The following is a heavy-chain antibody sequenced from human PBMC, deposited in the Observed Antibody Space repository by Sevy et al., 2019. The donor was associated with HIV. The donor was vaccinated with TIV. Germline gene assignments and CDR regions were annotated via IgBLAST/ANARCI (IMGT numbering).Heavy chain of an antibody. CDR1: GGSISSLNYY. V-gene: IGHV4-31*03. J-gene: IGHJ3*02. Sequence: SRTFSLTCTVSGGSISSLNYYWSWIRQHPGKGLEWIGYISYSGRTNDSPSLKSRITISVDTSKNQFSLRLSSVTAADTAVYYCARANAYLTSDAFDIWGQGTPVLVSS. D-gene: IGHD2-2*01. CDR2: ISYSGRT. CDR3: ARANAYLTSDAFDI.